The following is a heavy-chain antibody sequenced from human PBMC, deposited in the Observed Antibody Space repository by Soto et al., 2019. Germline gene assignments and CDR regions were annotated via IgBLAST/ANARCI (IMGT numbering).Heavy chain of an antibody. CDR2: INSSGRA. CDR3: ASFSTLGKDYGVDV. V-gene: IGHV4-30-4*01. D-gene: IGHD3-3*02. Sequence: QVQLQESGPGLVKPSQTLSLTCSVSGVSITSSDSYWSLIRQPPGKGLEWIGYINSSGRAYYKPSLKSRVSLXXXTXXHQFSLRLTSVTVADTAVYFCASFSTLGKDYGVDVWGQGTTVTVSS. J-gene: IGHJ6*02. CDR1: GVSITSSDSY.